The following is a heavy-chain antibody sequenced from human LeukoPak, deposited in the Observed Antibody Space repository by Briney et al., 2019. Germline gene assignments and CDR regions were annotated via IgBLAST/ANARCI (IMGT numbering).Heavy chain of an antibody. D-gene: IGHD3-9*01. V-gene: IGHV4-38-2*02. J-gene: IGHJ6*03. CDR3: ARHGVYDILTGYPPHMDV. Sequence: SETLSLTCTVSGYSISSGYYWGWIRQPPGKGLEWIGSIYYSGSTYYNPSLKSRVTISVDTSKNQFSLKLSSVTAADTAVYYCARHGVYDILTGYPPHMDVWGKGTTVTVSS. CDR1: GYSISSGYY. CDR2: IYYSGST.